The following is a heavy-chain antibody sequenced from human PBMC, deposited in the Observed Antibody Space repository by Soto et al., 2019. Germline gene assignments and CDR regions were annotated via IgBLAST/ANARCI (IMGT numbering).Heavy chain of an antibody. V-gene: IGHV4-30-4*01. D-gene: IGHD2-15*01. J-gene: IGHJ5*01. Sequence: SETLSLTCSVSSDSISSVDYFCAWIRQPPGQALEYIGYIYKRATTYYNPSFESRVVISLDTSKSQFSLNVTSVTAADTAVYFCARGRYCLAGRCFPNWFDSWGQGTLVTVSS. CDR3: ARGRYCLAGRCFPNWFDS. CDR2: IYKRATT. CDR1: SDSISSVDYF.